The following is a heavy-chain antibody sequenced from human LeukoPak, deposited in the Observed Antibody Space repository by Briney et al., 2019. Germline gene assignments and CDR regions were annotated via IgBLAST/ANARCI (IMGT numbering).Heavy chain of an antibody. D-gene: IGHD3-22*01. CDR1: GYTFSDYY. CDR3: ARFYFHDSIGYPTGLEY. J-gene: IGHJ4*02. CDR2: INPNSGGT. Sequence: ASVKVSCKASGYTFSDYYMHWVRQAPGQGLEWMGWINPNSGGTNYAQKFQGRVTMTRDTSISTAYMELSRLRSDDTAVYYCARFYFHDSIGYPTGLEYWGQGTLVTVSS. V-gene: IGHV1-2*02.